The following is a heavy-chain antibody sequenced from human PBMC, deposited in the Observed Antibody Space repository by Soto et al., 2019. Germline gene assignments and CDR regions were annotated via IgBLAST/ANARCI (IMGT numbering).Heavy chain of an antibody. J-gene: IGHJ6*02. CDR2: IKQDGSEK. CDR3: ARFVDIVATITNHYYGMDV. Sequence: GGSLRLSCAASGFTFSSYWMSWVRQAPGKGLEWVANIKQDGSEKYYVDSVKGRFTISRDNAKNSLYLQMNSLRAEDTAVYYCARFVDIVATITNHYYGMDVWGQGTTVTVSS. V-gene: IGHV3-7*05. CDR1: GFTFSSYW. D-gene: IGHD5-12*01.